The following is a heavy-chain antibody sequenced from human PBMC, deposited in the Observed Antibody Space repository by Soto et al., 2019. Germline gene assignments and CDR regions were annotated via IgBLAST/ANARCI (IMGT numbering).Heavy chain of an antibody. D-gene: IGHD6-19*01. CDR1: GDSFTSYW. Sequence: PGESLKISCKGSGDSFTSYWIGWVRQMPGKGLEWMGIIYPGDSDTRYSPSFQGQVTISADKSISTAYLQWSSLKASDTAMYYCARQKKVAVAAYYYYGMDVWGQGTTVTVSS. CDR3: ARQKKVAVAAYYYYGMDV. J-gene: IGHJ6*02. CDR2: IYPGDSDT. V-gene: IGHV5-51*01.